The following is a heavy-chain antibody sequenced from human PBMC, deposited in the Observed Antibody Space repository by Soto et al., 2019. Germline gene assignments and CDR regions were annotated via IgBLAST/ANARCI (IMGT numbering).Heavy chain of an antibody. CDR2: IIPILGIA. CDR3: ARSSYDFLTGYPPYYYYYGMDV. CDR1: GGTFSSYT. V-gene: IGHV1-69*02. J-gene: IGHJ6*04. Sequence: SVKVSCKASGGTFSSYTISWVRQAPGQGLEWMGRIIPILGIANYAQKFQGRVTITADKSTSTAYMELSSLRSEDTAVYYCARSSYDFLTGYPPYYYYYGMDVWGKGTTVTVSS. D-gene: IGHD3-9*01.